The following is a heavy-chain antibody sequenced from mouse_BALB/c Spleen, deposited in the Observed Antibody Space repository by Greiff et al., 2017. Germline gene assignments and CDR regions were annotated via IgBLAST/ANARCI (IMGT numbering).Heavy chain of an antibody. V-gene: IGHV2-6-4*01. D-gene: IGHD2-14*01. Sequence: VKLMESGPGLVAPSQSLSITCTVSGFSLSRYSVHWVRQPPGKGLEWLGMIWGGGSTDYNSALKSRLSISKDNSKSQVFLKMNSLQTDDTAMYYCARNSEDGTTNFDVWGAGTTVTVSS. J-gene: IGHJ1*01. CDR2: IWGGGST. CDR3: ARNSEDGTTNFDV. CDR1: GFSLSRYS.